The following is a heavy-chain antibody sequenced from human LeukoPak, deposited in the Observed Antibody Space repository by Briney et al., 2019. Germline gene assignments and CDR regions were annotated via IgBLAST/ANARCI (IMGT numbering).Heavy chain of an antibody. D-gene: IGHD7-27*01. J-gene: IGHJ6*02. CDR2: ISESGGST. V-gene: IGHV3-23*01. CDR1: GFTVSNSY. CDR3: ANPSSNWGGPSQYYTMDV. Sequence: PGGSLRLSCAVSGFTVSNSYMSWVRQAPGKGLEWVSGISESGGSTFYADSVKGRFTVSRDNSKNTLSLQMNSLRAEDTAVYFCANPSSNWGGPSQYYTMDVWGPGTTVTVSS.